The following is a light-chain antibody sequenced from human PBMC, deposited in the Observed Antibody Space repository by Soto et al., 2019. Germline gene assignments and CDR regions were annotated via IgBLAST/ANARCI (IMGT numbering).Light chain of an antibody. CDR3: QQRSNWPLT. CDR1: QSVSTT. Sequence: EIVLTQSPAPLSLSPGERASLSCRASQSVSTTLAWYQQKPGQAPRLLIYDASNRAAGIPARFSGGGSGTDFTLTISSLEPEDFEVYYCQQRSNWPLTFGGGTKVEIK. CDR2: DAS. V-gene: IGKV3-11*01. J-gene: IGKJ4*01.